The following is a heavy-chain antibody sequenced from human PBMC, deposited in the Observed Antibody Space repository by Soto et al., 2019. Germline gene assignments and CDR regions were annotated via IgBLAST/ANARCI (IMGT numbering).Heavy chain of an antibody. D-gene: IGHD3-22*01. CDR1: GFIFSDYS. V-gene: IGHV3-48*02. CDR3: ARDSSGRQYYGMDV. Sequence: PGGSLRLSCTPSGFIFSDYSMNWVRQAPGKGLEWISYITTTSSTMYYADSVKGRFTISRDNAKNSLYLQMNSLRDEDTAVYYCARDSSGRQYYGMDVWDQGATVTVSS. J-gene: IGHJ6*02. CDR2: ITTTSSTM.